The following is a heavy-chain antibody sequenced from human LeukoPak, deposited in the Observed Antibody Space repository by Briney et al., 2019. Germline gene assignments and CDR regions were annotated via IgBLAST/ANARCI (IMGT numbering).Heavy chain of an antibody. CDR2: VSGSGGST. CDR3: ARDPYSGSYWDYYYYYMDL. D-gene: IGHD1-26*01. CDR1: ELTFSSYA. J-gene: IGHJ6*03. V-gene: IGHV3-23*01. Sequence: GGTLRLSCAASELTFSSYAMNWVRQAPGKGLEWVSGVSGSGGSTYYADSVKGRFTITRDNSKSTLYLQMNSLRAEDTAVYYCARDPYSGSYWDYYYYYMDLWGQGTTVTISS.